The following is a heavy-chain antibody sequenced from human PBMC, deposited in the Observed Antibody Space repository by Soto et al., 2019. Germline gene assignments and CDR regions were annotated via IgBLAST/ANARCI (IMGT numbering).Heavy chain of an antibody. V-gene: IGHV3-23*01. J-gene: IGHJ4*01. CDR2: INNSGSST. CDR1: GFTFSSYA. D-gene: IGHD2-15*01. Sequence: GGSLRLSCAASGFTFSSYAMSWVRQAPGKGLEWVSRINNSGSSTNYADSVKGRFTISRDNSKNTLYLQMNSLRAEDTAVYYCAREACSGGSGFSCGGDYWGHGT. CDR3: AREACSGGSGFSCGGDY.